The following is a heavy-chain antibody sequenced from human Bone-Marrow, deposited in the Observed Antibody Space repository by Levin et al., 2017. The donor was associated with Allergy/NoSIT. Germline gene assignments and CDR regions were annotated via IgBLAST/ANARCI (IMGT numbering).Heavy chain of an antibody. J-gene: IGHJ5*02. V-gene: IGHV4-59*11. CDR2: IHHTGRA. CDR1: GGSITTRY. Sequence: SETLSLTCSVSGGSITTRYWNWIRQPPGKGLESIGFIHHTGRAEYNPSLKSRVTISLDTSKNLFSLRLTSVTAADTAVYYCARDSGTADGYGFDPWGQGKLVIVSS. CDR3: ARDSGTADGYGFDP. D-gene: IGHD2-21*02.